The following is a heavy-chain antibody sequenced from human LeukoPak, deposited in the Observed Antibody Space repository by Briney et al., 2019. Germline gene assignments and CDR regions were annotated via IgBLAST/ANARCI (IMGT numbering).Heavy chain of an antibody. CDR2: VYYVSST. CDR3: ARTQSQSGSYRYYYGY. J-gene: IGHJ4*02. V-gene: IGHV4-61*08. D-gene: IGHD1-26*01. Sequence: SETLSLTCSVSGASVGSAGYHWSWTRQPPGGGLEGVGYVYYVSSTNYKPSLKSRVTMSVDPSRNQFSLKLNSVTAADTAVYYCARTQSQSGSYRYYYGYWGQGTPVTVSS. CDR1: GASVGSAGYH.